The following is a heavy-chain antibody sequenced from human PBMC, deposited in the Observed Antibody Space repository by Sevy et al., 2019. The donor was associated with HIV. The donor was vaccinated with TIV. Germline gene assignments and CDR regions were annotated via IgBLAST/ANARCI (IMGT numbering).Heavy chain of an antibody. J-gene: IGHJ4*02. CDR2: IYSGGST. D-gene: IGHD6-19*01. V-gene: IGHV3-53*01. CDR3: ARETSGRYGSFDY. Sequence: GGSLRLSCAASGFTVSSNYMSWVRQAPGKGLEWVSVIYSGGSTYYADSVKGRFTISRDNSKNTLYLQMNSLRAEDTAVYYCARETSGRYGSFDYWGQGTLVTVSS. CDR1: GFTVSSNY.